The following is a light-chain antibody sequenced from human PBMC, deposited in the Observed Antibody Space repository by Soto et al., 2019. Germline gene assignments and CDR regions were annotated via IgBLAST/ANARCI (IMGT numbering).Light chain of an antibody. Sequence: EIVMTQSPATLSVSPGERATLSCRASQSVSSNLAWYQQKPGQAPRLLIYGASTRATGIPARFSGSGSGTEFTLTISSLPSEDFAVYYCQQYNNWPLLTFGGGTKVDIX. CDR1: QSVSSN. CDR3: QQYNNWPLLT. J-gene: IGKJ4*01. CDR2: GAS. V-gene: IGKV3-15*01.